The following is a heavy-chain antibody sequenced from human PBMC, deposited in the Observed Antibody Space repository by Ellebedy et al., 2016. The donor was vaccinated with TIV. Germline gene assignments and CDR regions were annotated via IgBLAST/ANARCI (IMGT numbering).Heavy chain of an antibody. CDR2: IYYSGST. CDR3: ARHIYGGNPRSLDY. D-gene: IGHD4-23*01. J-gene: IGHJ4*02. Sequence: SETLSLTCTVSGGSISSYYWSWIRQPPGKGLEWIGYIYYSGSTNYNPSLKSRVTISVDTSKNQFSLKLSSVTAADTAVYYCARHIYGGNPRSLDYWGQGTLVTVSS. CDR1: GGSISSYY. V-gene: IGHV4-59*08.